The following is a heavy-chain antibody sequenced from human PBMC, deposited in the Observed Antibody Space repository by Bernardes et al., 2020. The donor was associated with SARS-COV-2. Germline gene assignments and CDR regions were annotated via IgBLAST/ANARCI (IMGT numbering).Heavy chain of an antibody. Sequence: ASPKVVCKASGYMLKMNVVGWVRQTPGQGLEWVGWISAYNGNIKYAQKFQGRVSMTTDTSSSTAYLELWDLRSDDMARYFCARSPPGVGRISIFGVFIGPDSYHYMDVWGPGTTVTVSS. CDR3: ARSPPGVGRISIFGVFIGPDSYHYMDV. CDR1: GYMLKMNV. V-gene: IGHV1-18*03. CDR2: ISAYNGNI. D-gene: IGHD3-3*01. J-gene: IGHJ6*03.